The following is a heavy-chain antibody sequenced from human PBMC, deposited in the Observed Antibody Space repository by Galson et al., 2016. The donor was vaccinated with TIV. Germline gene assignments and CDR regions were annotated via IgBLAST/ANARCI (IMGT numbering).Heavy chain of an antibody. V-gene: IGHV4-59*01. CDR1: SDSIINYY. CDR2: ISDSGRS. CDR3: ARDLGLGAFDI. D-gene: IGHD7-27*01. J-gene: IGHJ3*02. Sequence: SETLSLTCTVSSDSIINYYLSWIRQPPGKGLEWIGYISDSGRSNENPSLKSRVTISLDTSKKQISLKLKSVTAADTAMYYCARDLGLGAFDIWGQGTMVTVSS.